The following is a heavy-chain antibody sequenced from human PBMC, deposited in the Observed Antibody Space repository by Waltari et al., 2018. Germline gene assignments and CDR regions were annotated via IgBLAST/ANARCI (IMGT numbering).Heavy chain of an antibody. CDR3: ARLVGSYYFHMDV. CDR2: IYYSGSA. J-gene: IGHJ6*03. V-gene: IGHV4-39*07. CDR1: GGSITSIAYY. D-gene: IGHD2-8*02. Sequence: QLQLQESGPGLLKPSETLSLTCSVSGGSITSIAYYWGWIRQPPGKGLEWIGSIYYSGSAYYNPSVKNRVTISVDTTKNQFSLRLYSVTTADTAVYYCARLVGSYYFHMDVWGKGNTVVISS.